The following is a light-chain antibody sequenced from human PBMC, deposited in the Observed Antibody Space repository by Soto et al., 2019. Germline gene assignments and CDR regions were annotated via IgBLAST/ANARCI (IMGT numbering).Light chain of an antibody. CDR1: SSNIGNNY. V-gene: IGLV1-47*01. CDR2: KSN. Sequence: QSVLTQPPSASGTPGQRVTISCSGSSSNIGNNYVHWYQQLRGTAPKLLIFKSNQRPSGVPDRFSGSTSGTSASLAISGLRSGDEADYYCATWDDRRSGVLFGGGTKLTVL. CDR3: ATWDDRRSGVL. J-gene: IGLJ2*01.